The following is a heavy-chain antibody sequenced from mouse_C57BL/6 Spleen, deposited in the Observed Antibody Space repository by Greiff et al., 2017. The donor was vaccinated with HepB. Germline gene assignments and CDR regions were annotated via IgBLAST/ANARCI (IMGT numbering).Heavy chain of an antibody. CDR1: GYTFTSYW. CDR3: ARDKWFAY. J-gene: IGHJ3*01. Sequence: VQLQQSGAELVMPGASVKLSCKASGYTFTSYWMHWVKQRPGQGLEWIGEIDPSDSYTNYNQKFKGKSTLTVDKSSSTAYMQLSSLTSEDSAVYYCARDKWFAYWGQGTLVTVSA. CDR2: IDPSDSYT. V-gene: IGHV1-69*01.